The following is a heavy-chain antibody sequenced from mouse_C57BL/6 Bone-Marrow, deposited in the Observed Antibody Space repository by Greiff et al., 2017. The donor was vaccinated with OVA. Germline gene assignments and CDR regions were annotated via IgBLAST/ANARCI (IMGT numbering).Heavy chain of an antibody. V-gene: IGHV1-69*01. CDR2: IDPSDSYT. Sequence: QVQLQQPGAELVMPGASVKLSCKASGYTFTSYWMHWVKQRPGQGLEWIGEIDPSDSYTNYNQKFKGKSTLTVDKSSSTAYMQLSSLTAEDAAVYDCARGGYGSSHEGFAYWGQGTLVTVSA. D-gene: IGHD1-1*01. J-gene: IGHJ3*01. CDR3: ARGGYGSSHEGFAY. CDR1: GYTFTSYW.